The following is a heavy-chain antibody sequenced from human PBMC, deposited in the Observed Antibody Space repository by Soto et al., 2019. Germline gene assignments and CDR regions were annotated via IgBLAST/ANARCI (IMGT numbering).Heavy chain of an antibody. D-gene: IGHD2-15*01. J-gene: IGHJ6*02. CDR1: GFTFSSYA. V-gene: IGHV3-23*01. CDR2: ISGSGGST. CDR3: AKNEVGYCSGGSCYGYGMDV. Sequence: EVQLLESGGGLVQPGGSLRLSCAASGFTFSSYAMSWVRQAPGKGLEWVSAISGSGGSTYYADSVKGRFTISRDNSKNTLYLQMNSLRAEDTAEYYCAKNEVGYCSGGSCYGYGMDVWGQGTTVTVSS.